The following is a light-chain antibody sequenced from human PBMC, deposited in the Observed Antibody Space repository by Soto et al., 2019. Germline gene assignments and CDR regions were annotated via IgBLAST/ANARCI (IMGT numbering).Light chain of an antibody. Sequence: SYVLTQAPSVSVAPGKTATITCGGNNIGSKSVHWYQQKPGQAPVLVIYYDSDRPSGIPERFSGSNSGSTATLTISGVEAGDEADYYCQVWDIGSGVAFGGGTKLTVL. CDR3: QVWDIGSGVA. V-gene: IGLV3-21*04. CDR1: NIGSKS. CDR2: YDS. J-gene: IGLJ2*01.